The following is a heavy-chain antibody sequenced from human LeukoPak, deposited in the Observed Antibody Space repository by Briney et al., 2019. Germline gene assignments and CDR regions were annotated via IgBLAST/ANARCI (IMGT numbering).Heavy chain of an antibody. CDR2: IFAGGDV. V-gene: IGHV3-53*01. D-gene: IGHD2/OR15-2a*01. Sequence: GGSLRLSCAASGFSVSNHYMSWVRQAPGKGLEWVSIIFAGGDVYYADSVKGRFTISRDNVKNMVFLQMNRLTGEDTALYYCARVPFYAFDTWAQGTRVTVSS. CDR3: ARVPFYAFDT. CDR1: GFSVSNHY. J-gene: IGHJ3*02.